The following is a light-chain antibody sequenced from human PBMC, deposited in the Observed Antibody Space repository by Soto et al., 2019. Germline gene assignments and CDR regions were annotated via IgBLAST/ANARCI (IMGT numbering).Light chain of an antibody. CDR2: KAS. CDR1: QSISSW. Sequence: DIQMTQSPSTLSASVGDRVTITCRASQSISSWLAWYQQKPGKAPKLLIYKASSLESGFPSRFSGSGSGTEFTLTISSLQPDDFATYYCQEYNSYSSTFGQGTKVVIK. CDR3: QEYNSYSST. V-gene: IGKV1-5*03. J-gene: IGKJ1*01.